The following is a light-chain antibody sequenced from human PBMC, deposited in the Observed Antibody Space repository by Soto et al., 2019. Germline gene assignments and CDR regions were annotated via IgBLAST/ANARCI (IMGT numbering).Light chain of an antibody. J-gene: IGLJ2*01. Sequence: QSALTQPASVSGSPGQSITISCTGTSSDVGGYNSVSWYQQHPGKAPKVMIYDATDRPSGVSNRFSCSKSGNTAYLTISGLQADDEADDYCSSYTSTNTVVFGGGTKLTVL. CDR2: DAT. CDR1: SSDVGGYNS. CDR3: SSYTSTNTVV. V-gene: IGLV2-14*01.